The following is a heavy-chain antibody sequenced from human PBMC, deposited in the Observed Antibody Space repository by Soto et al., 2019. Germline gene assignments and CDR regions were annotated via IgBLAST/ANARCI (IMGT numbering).Heavy chain of an antibody. D-gene: IGHD6-13*01. CDR2: IKQDGSQK. Sequence: GGSLRLSCAASGFTFGTYWMSWVRQAPGKGLEWLANIKQDGSQKYYGDSVKGRFNISRDNAKNSLYLEMSSLRSDGTAVYFCVGDWSSTWSPIFDYGGRGTLVTVSA. CDR3: VGDWSSTWSPIFDY. CDR1: GFTFGTYW. V-gene: IGHV3-7*05. J-gene: IGHJ4*02.